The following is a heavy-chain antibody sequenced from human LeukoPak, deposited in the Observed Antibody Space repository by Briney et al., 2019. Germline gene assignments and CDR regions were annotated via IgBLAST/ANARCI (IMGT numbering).Heavy chain of an antibody. Sequence: ASVKVSCKASGYTFTCYYMHWVRQAPGQGLEWMGWISAYNGNTNYAQKLQGRVTMTTDTSTSTAYMELRSLRSDDTAVYYCARDPGSVVVTAIPLNYWGQGTLVTVSS. CDR3: ARDPGSVVVTAIPLNY. D-gene: IGHD2-21*02. CDR2: ISAYNGNT. CDR1: GYTFTCYY. V-gene: IGHV1-18*04. J-gene: IGHJ4*02.